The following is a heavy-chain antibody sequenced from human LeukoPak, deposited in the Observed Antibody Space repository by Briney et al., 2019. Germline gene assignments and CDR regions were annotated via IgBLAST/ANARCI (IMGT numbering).Heavy chain of an antibody. Sequence: SGTLSLTCTVSGDSNINYYWTWIRQPAGKGLEWIGRIYSNGNTNYNPSLSSRVTMSVDTSKNQFSLKLTSLTAADTAVYYCARDLRTAMVYYYYYGMDVRGQGTTVTVSS. V-gene: IGHV4-4*07. D-gene: IGHD5-18*01. CDR2: IYSNGNT. CDR1: GDSNINYY. J-gene: IGHJ6*02. CDR3: ARDLRTAMVYYYYYGMDV.